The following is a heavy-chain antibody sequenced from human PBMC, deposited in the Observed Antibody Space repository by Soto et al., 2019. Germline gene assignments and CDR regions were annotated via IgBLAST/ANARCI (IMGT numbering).Heavy chain of an antibody. Sequence: GGSLRLSCAASGFTFSSYWMSWVRQAPGKGLEWVANIKQDGSEKYYVDSVKGRFTISRDNAKNSLYLQMNSLRAEDTAVYYCARDSSSWYPGIFDYWGQGTLVTVSS. V-gene: IGHV3-7*01. CDR3: ARDSSSWYPGIFDY. D-gene: IGHD6-13*01. J-gene: IGHJ4*02. CDR1: GFTFSSYW. CDR2: IKQDGSEK.